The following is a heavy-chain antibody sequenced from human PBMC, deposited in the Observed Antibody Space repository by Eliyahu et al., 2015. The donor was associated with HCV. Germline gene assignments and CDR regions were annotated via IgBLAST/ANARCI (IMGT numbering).Heavy chain of an antibody. CDR2: IYYSGXT. CDR3: ARSESHDFWSGPGDWFDP. V-gene: IGHV4-39*01. D-gene: IGHD3-3*01. CDR1: GGSISSXSYY. J-gene: IGHJ5*02. Sequence: QLQLQESGPGLVKPSETLSLTCTVSGGSISSXSYYWGWIRQPPGKGLEWIGSIYYSGXTYYNPSLKSRVTISVDTSKNQFSLKLSSVTAADTAVYYCARSESHDFWSGPGDWFDPWGQGTLVTVSS.